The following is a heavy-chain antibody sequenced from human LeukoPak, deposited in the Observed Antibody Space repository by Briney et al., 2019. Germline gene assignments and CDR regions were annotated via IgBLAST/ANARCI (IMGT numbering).Heavy chain of an antibody. CDR3: SRGVTDPN. V-gene: IGHV4-34*01. Sequence: SETLSLTCAVYGGSLSGYYWSWIRQPPGKGLEWIGEINHSGSTNYNLSFKSRVTISVDTSKNQFSLKLSSVTAADTAVYYCSRGVTDPNWGQGTLVTVSS. D-gene: IGHD3-16*01. CDR2: INHSGST. J-gene: IGHJ4*02. CDR1: GGSLSGYY.